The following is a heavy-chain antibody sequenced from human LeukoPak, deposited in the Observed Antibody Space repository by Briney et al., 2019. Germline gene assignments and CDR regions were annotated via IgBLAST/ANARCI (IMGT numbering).Heavy chain of an antibody. Sequence: GASLKLSCKASGGTFISYAISWVRQAPGQGLEWMGRIVPIFGTANYAQKFQGRVTITTDESTSTAYMELSSLRSEDTAVYYCARGEIYYYDSSGFLDYWGQGTLVTVSS. CDR2: IVPIFGTA. CDR3: ARGEIYYYDSSGFLDY. J-gene: IGHJ4*02. D-gene: IGHD3-22*01. V-gene: IGHV1-69*05. CDR1: GGTFISYA.